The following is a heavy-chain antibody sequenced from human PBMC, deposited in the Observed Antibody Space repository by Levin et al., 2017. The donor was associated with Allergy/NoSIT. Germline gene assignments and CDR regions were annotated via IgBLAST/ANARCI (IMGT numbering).Heavy chain of an antibody. V-gene: IGHV2-5*02. CDR3: AHRGITVTTAGAFDI. D-gene: IGHD4-17*01. CDR1: GFSLRTSGVG. CDR2: IYWDDDT. J-gene: IGHJ3*02. Sequence: VSGPTLVKPTQTLTLTCTFSGFSLRTSGVGVGWIRQPPGKALECLALIYWDDDTRYSSSLKNRLTITKDTSKNQVVLTMTNMDPVDTATYYCAHRGITVTTAGAFDIWGQGKMVTVSS.